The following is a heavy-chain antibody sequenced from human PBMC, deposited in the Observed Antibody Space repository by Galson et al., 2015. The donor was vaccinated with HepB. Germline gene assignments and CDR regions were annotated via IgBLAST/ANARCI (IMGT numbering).Heavy chain of an antibody. CDR2: MSYDGTKE. V-gene: IGHV3-30-3*01. Sequence: SLRLSCAASGFTFSNYALYWVRQAPGKGLECVALMSYDGTKEYYADSVKGRFTISRDISKNTLYLQMNSLRAEDTAVYYCASQDTAMALFDYWGQGTLVTVSS. D-gene: IGHD5-18*01. CDR1: GFTFSNYA. CDR3: ASQDTAMALFDY. J-gene: IGHJ4*02.